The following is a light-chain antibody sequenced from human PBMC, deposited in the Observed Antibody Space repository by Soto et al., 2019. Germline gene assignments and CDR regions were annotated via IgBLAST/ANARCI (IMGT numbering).Light chain of an antibody. V-gene: IGKV3-20*01. Sequence: DIVMTQSPAPLSVSPGERATLSCTSSQSVTSTYLAWYQQQPGQPPRLIIYGASSRATGIPDRFSGRGSGTDCTLTISRLEPEDAALYYCQQYGSSPGTLGQGTKVDI. CDR3: QQYGSSPGT. CDR1: QSVTSTY. J-gene: IGKJ1*01. CDR2: GAS.